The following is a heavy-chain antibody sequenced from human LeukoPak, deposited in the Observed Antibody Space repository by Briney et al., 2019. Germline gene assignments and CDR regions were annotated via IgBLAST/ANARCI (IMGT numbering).Heavy chain of an antibody. V-gene: IGHV3-23*01. CDR1: GFTFSGYA. J-gene: IGHJ4*02. D-gene: IGHD6-13*01. CDR2: ISGSGGST. CDR3: AKTLVSSGGDIAAATTFDY. Sequence: PGGSLRLSCAASGFTFSGYAMSWVRQAPGKGLEWVSAISGSGGSTYYADSVKGRFTISRDNSKNTLYLQMNSLRAEDTAVYYCAKTLVSSGGDIAAATTFDYWGQGTLVTVSS.